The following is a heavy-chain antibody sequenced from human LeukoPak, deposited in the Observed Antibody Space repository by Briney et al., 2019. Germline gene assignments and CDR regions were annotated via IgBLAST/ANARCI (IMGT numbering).Heavy chain of an antibody. CDR3: ARSGSTGHSLDY. CDR1: GYSFTGYF. V-gene: IGHV1-2*02. D-gene: IGHD2-8*02. J-gene: IGHJ4*02. Sequence: ASVKVSCKASGYSFTGYFIHWVRQAPGQGLERMGCIDPNSGDTKYAQKFQGRVSMPRDTSTRTAYMELSRLRSDDTAVYFCARSGSTGHSLDYWGQGTLVTVSS. CDR2: IDPNSGDT.